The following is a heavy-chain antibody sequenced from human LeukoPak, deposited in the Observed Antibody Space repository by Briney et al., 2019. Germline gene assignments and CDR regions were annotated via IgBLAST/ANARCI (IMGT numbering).Heavy chain of an antibody. CDR2: ISAYNGNT. Sequence: ASVKVSCKTSGYTFTNYAITWVRQAPGQGLEWMGWISAYNGNTNYAQKLQGRVTMTTDTSTSTAYMGLRSLRSDDTAVYYCARAAKYYHDSSGYYYWGQGTLVTVSS. V-gene: IGHV1-18*01. CDR3: ARAAKYYHDSSGYYY. J-gene: IGHJ4*02. D-gene: IGHD3-22*01. CDR1: GYTFTNYA.